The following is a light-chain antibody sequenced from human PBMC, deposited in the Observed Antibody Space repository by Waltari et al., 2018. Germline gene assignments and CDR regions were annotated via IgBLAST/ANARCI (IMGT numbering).Light chain of an antibody. CDR3: SAWDSDLRGYV. J-gene: IGLJ1*01. CDR1: SNNVGNQG. V-gene: IGLV10-54*04. Sequence: QAGLTQPPSVSKGLRQTATLSCTGKSNNVGNQGAAWLQQHQGQPPKLLSYRNNNRPSGISDRFSASRSGNTASLTITGLQPEDEADYYCSAWDSDLRGYVFGTGTKVTVL. CDR2: RNN.